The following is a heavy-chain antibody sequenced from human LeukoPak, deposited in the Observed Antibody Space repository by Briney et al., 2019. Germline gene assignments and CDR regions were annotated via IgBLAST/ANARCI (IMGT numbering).Heavy chain of an antibody. D-gene: IGHD3-10*01. CDR2: IYYSGST. CDR3: ARESNKVVRGVIITHAFDY. J-gene: IGHJ4*02. V-gene: IGHV4-30-4*08. CDR1: GGSLSSGDYY. Sequence: SETLSLTCTVSGGSLSSGDYYWSWIRQPPGKGLECMWYIYYSGSTYYNPSLKSRVTISVDTSKNQFSLKLSSVTAADTSVYYCARESNKVVRGVIITHAFDYWGQGTLVTVSS.